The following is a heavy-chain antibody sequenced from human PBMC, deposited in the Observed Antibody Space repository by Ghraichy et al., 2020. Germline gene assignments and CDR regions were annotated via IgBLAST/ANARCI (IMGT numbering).Heavy chain of an antibody. D-gene: IGHD2-15*01. CDR3: AKLIPDCSGGSCYFDY. CDR2: ISGSGGST. CDR1: GFTFSSYA. V-gene: IGHV3-23*01. Sequence: RGSLRLSCAASGFTFSSYAMSWVRQAPGKGLEWVSAISGSGGSTYYADSVKGRFTISRDNSKNTLYLQMNSLRAEDTAVYYCAKLIPDCSGGSCYFDYWGQGTLVTVSS. J-gene: IGHJ4*02.